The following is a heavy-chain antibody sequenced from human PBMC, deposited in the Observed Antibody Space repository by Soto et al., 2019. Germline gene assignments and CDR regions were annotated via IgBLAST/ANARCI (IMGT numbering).Heavy chain of an antibody. CDR3: TTRDYGSGSLYYFDY. J-gene: IGHJ4*02. V-gene: IGHV3-48*03. D-gene: IGHD3-10*01. CDR1: GFTFSSYE. Sequence: GGSLRLSCAASGFTFSSYEMNWVRQAPGKGLEWVSYISSSGSTIYYADSVKGRFTISRDNAKSSLYLQMNSLRAEDTAVYYCTTRDYGSGSLYYFDYWGQGTLVTVSS. CDR2: ISSSGSTI.